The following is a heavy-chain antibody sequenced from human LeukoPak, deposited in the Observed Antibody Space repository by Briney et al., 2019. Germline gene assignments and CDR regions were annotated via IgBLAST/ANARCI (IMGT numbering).Heavy chain of an antibody. V-gene: IGHV3-23*01. D-gene: IGHD2-21*02. CDR1: GFTFSNYA. CDR3: AKHLVNCAGDCYAD. CDR2: IDSSGRST. Sequence: PGGSLRHSCAASGFTFSNYAVSWVCQAPGKGLAWVSAIDSSGRSTFYADSVRGRFTIARDNSKSTLYLQMNSLRAEDTAVYYCAKHLVNCAGDCYADCGQGTLVTVSS. J-gene: IGHJ4*01.